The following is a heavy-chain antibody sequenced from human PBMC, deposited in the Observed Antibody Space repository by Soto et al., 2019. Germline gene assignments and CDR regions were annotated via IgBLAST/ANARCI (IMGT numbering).Heavy chain of an antibody. CDR1: GYTLTELS. Sequence: ASVKVSCKVSGYTLTELSMHWVRQAPGQGLEWMGIINPSGGSTSYAQKFQGRVTMTRDTSTSTVYMELSSLRSEDTAVYYCARDQGYSYGPGYFQHWGQGTLVTVSS. J-gene: IGHJ1*01. CDR3: ARDQGYSYGPGYFQH. V-gene: IGHV1-46*01. CDR2: INPSGGST. D-gene: IGHD5-18*01.